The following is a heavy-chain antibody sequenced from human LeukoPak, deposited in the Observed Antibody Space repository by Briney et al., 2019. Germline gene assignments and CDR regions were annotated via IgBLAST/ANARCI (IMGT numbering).Heavy chain of an antibody. D-gene: IGHD6-19*01. J-gene: IGHJ4*02. CDR1: GFTFSSYA. V-gene: IGHV3-30-3*01. Sequence: GGSLRLSCAASGFTFSSYAMHWVRQAPGKGLEWVAVISYDGSNKFYADSVKGRFTISRDSSKNTLYLQMNSLRAEDTALYYCARKRMQKQWLLIGSFDYWGQGTLVTVSS. CDR3: ARKRMQKQWLLIGSFDY. CDR2: ISYDGSNK.